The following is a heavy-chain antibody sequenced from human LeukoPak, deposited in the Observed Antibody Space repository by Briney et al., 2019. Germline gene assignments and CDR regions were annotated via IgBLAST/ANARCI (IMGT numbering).Heavy chain of an antibody. V-gene: IGHV3-30*18. CDR2: VSYDGNLQ. CDR1: GFIFSKYG. D-gene: IGHD4-17*01. Sequence: GGSLRLSCGASGFIFSKYGMHWVRQAPGKGLEWVAAVSYDGNLQHYADAVKGRFTVSRDNSKNTVFLQINSLRTDDSAVYWCVKVYPTVTTSSVLGSWGQGTLVTVSS. J-gene: IGHJ4*02. CDR3: VKVYPTVTTSSVLGS.